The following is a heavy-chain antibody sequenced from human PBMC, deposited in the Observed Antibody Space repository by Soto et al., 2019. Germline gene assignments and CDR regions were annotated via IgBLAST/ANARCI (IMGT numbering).Heavy chain of an antibody. CDR2: IYYSGST. CDR3: ARENYGDFFDY. D-gene: IGHD4-17*01. J-gene: IGHJ4*02. Sequence: SETLSLTCTVSGGSIRSYYWSWIRQPPGKGLEWIGYIYYSGSTNYNPSLKSRVTISVDTSKNQFSLKLNSVTAADTAVYYCARENYGDFFDYWGQGTLVTVSS. CDR1: GGSIRSYY. V-gene: IGHV4-59*01.